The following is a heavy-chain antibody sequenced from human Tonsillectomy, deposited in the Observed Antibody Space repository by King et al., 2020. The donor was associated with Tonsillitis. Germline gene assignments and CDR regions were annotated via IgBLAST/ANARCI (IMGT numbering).Heavy chain of an antibody. CDR3: ARAVGRMQRYEQWQVVPDSFDY. CDR2: INPSGGST. J-gene: IGHJ4*01. Sequence: VQLVESGPEVKKPGASVRLSCKASGYTFTSYFLHWVRQAPGQGLEWMGIINPSGGSTSYAQKFQGRLTMTRDTSTSTVYMELSSLRSEDTAVYYCARAVGRMQRYEQWQVVPDSFDYWGRNPGHLLL. V-gene: IGHV1-46*01. CDR1: GYTFTSYF. D-gene: IGHD6-19*01.